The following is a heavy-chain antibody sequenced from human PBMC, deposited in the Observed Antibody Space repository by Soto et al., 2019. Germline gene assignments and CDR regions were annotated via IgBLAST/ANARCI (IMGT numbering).Heavy chain of an antibody. Sequence: QVQLVQSGAEVKKPGSSVRVSCKASGDTFTFYSISWVRQARGLGLEWMGRINPILSMSNYAQRFQGRVTMTADKSTSTAYMELSSLRSEDTAMYYCASSYGSGYRAFDYWGQGALVTVSS. D-gene: IGHD3-10*01. V-gene: IGHV1-69*02. CDR3: ASSYGSGYRAFDY. J-gene: IGHJ4*02. CDR2: INPILSMS. CDR1: GDTFTFYS.